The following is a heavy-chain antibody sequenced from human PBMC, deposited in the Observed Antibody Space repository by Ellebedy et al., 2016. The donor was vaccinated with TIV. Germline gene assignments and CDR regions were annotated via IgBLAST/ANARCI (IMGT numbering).Heavy chain of an antibody. V-gene: IGHV4-34*01. CDR1: GGSFSGYY. CDR2: ITHSGST. CDR3: ARGLARDY. Sequence: MPSETLSLTCAVYGGSFSGYYWSWIRQPPGKGLEWIGEITHSGSTNYNPSLKSRVTISVDTSKNQFPLNLRSVTAADTAVYYCARGLARDYWGQGTLVTVSS. J-gene: IGHJ4*02.